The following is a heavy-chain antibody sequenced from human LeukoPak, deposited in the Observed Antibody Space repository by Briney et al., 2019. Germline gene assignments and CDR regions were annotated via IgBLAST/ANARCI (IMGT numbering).Heavy chain of an antibody. CDR1: GFSLSSYE. Sequence: QPGGSLRLSCEASGFSLSSYEMNWVRQAPGKGLEWVSSISSTGSNIYYADSVKGRFTIPRDNAKNSLSLQMNSLRAEDTAVYYCATEFLGAVAETGDYWGQGALVTVSS. CDR3: ATEFLGAVAETGDY. D-gene: IGHD6-19*01. CDR2: ISSTGSNI. V-gene: IGHV3-48*03. J-gene: IGHJ4*02.